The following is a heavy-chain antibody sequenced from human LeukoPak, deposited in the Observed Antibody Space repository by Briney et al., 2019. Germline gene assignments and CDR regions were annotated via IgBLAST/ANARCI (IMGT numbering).Heavy chain of an antibody. CDR3: AREGIQLWFGLFDY. CDR2: ISAYNGNT. J-gene: IGHJ4*02. Sequence: ASVKVSCKASGGTFSSYGISWVRQAPGQGLEWMGWISAYNGNTNYAQKLQGRVTMTTDTSTSTAYMELRSLRSDDTAVYYCAREGIQLWFGLFDYWGQGTLVTVSS. D-gene: IGHD5-18*01. V-gene: IGHV1-18*01. CDR1: GGTFSSYG.